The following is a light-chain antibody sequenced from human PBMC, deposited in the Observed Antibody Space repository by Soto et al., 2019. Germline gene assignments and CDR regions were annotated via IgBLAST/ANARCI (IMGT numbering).Light chain of an antibody. CDR1: QNINTW. CDR2: QAS. J-gene: IGKJ1*01. V-gene: IGKV1-5*03. CDR3: QQYNNYFWA. Sequence: DIHMTQSHTTVSASVGDRVTITCRASQNINTWLAWYQQKPGKAPKLLILQASTLESGVPSRFSGSGSWTEFILTIISLQPDDLGTYYCQQYNNYFWAFGQGTRVEIK.